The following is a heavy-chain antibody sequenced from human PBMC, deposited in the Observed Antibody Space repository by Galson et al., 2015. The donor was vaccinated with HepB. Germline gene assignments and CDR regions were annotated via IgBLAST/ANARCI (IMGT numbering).Heavy chain of an antibody. CDR2: IDPSDSYT. CDR3: ARYNNDILTGYYRGHYVDY. D-gene: IGHD3-9*01. V-gene: IGHV5-10-1*01. J-gene: IGHJ4*02. CDR1: GYSVTTYW. Sequence: QSGAAVKKPGEALRISVTGSGYSVTTYWSSWGRQMPGKGLEWLARIDPSDSYTNYSPSYQGHVTISADTSTTTASLQWSSLKASDTAMYYCARYNNDILTGYYRGHYVDYWGQGTLVTVSS.